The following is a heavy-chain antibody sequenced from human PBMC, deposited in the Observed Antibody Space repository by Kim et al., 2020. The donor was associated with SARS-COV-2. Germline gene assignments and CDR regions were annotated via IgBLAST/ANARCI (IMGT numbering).Heavy chain of an antibody. CDR1: GFIFSNYA. CDR3: AKRAATGAGPYYYDS. Sequence: GGSLRLSCAVSGFIFSNYAMSWVRQAPGKGLEWVAGIGAGHDAYYADSVRGRFIISRDHFANTLYLQMNYLRADDAAVYHCAKRAATGAGPYYYDSWGQG. D-gene: IGHD2-15*01. V-gene: IGHV3-23*01. CDR2: IGAGHDA. J-gene: IGHJ4*02.